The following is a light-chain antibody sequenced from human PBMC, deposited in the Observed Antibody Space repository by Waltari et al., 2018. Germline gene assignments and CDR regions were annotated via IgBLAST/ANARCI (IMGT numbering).Light chain of an antibody. CDR2: EVS. J-gene: IGLJ1*01. CDR1: SSDIASYNY. V-gene: IGLV2-14*01. CDR3: NSFTTSSTYV. Sequence: QSALTQPASVSGSPGQSITISCTGTSSDIASYNYVSWYQQHPGQVPKLIIYEVSNRPSGVSHRFSGSKSGNTASLTISGLQPEDEADYYCNSFTTSSTYVFGTGTMVTVL.